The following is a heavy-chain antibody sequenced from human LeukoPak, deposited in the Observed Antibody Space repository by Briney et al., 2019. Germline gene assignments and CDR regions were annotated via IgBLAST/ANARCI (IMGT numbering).Heavy chain of an antibody. CDR2: IYYSGST. J-gene: IGHJ4*02. CDR3: ARGCWDPFGEFLPDFDY. CDR1: GGSISSHY. V-gene: IGHV4-59*11. D-gene: IGHD3-10*01. Sequence: SETLSLTCTVSGGSISSHYWSWIRQPPGKGLEWIGYIYYSGSTNYNPSLKSRVTISVDTSKNQFSLKPSSVTAADTAVYYCARGCWDPFGEFLPDFDYWGQGTLVTVSS.